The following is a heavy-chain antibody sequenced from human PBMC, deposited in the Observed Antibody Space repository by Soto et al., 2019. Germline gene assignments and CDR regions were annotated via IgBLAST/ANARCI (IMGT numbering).Heavy chain of an antibody. Sequence: GESLKISCKGSGYIFTNYWIGWVRQMPGKGLEWMGIIYPGDSYTNYSPSFQGHVTISADKSISTAYLQWSSLKASDTAMYYCARHGEIVGATLGHYYGMDVWGQGTTVTVSS. D-gene: IGHD1-26*01. CDR1: GYIFTNYW. V-gene: IGHV5-51*01. CDR3: ARHGEIVGATLGHYYGMDV. CDR2: IYPGDSYT. J-gene: IGHJ6*02.